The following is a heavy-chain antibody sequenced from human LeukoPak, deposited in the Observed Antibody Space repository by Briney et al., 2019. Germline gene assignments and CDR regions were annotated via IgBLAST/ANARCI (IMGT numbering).Heavy chain of an antibody. J-gene: IGHJ4*02. V-gene: IGHV3-23*01. D-gene: IGHD3-10*01. CDR2: ISISGTT. CDR1: GFTFRTHA. Sequence: QPGGSLRLSCAATGFTFRTHAMTWVRQAPGKGLEWVSAISISGTTYYADSMKGRFTISRDNSKNTLYLQMNSLRAEDTAVYYCAQEVRPNDYWGQGTLVTVSS. CDR3: AQEVRPNDY.